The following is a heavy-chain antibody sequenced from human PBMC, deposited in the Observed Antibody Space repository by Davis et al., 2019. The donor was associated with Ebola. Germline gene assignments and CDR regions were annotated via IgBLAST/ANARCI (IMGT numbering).Heavy chain of an antibody. V-gene: IGHV4-34*01. CDR3: ARDSSGSRYYGMDV. CDR1: GGSFSGYY. Sequence: SETLSLTCAVYGGSFSGYYWSWIRQPPGKGLEWIGEINHSGSTNYNPSLKSRVTISVDTSKNQFSLKLSSVTAADTAVYYCARDSSGSRYYGMDVWGQGTTVTVSS. D-gene: IGHD6-19*01. CDR2: INHSGST. J-gene: IGHJ6*02.